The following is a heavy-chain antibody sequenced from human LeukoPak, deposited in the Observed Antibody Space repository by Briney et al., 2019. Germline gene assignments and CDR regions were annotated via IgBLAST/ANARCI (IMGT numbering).Heavy chain of an antibody. CDR2: IYYSGST. V-gene: IGHV4-59*01. CDR1: GGSISSYY. D-gene: IGHD3-9*01. Sequence: SETLSLTCTVSGGSISSYYWSWIRQPPGKGLEWIGYIYYSGSTNYNPSLKSRVTISVDTSKNQFSLKLSSVTAADTAVFYCAGVSVFDWLYPFDYWGQGTLVTVSS. J-gene: IGHJ4*02. CDR3: AGVSVFDWLYPFDY.